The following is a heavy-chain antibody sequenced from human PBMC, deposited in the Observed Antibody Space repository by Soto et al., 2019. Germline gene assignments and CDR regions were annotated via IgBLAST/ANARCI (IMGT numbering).Heavy chain of an antibody. J-gene: IGHJ4*02. CDR3: XGXXSXXXXKYYFDY. Sequence: QVQLVQSGAEVKKPGSSVKVSCKASGGTFSRYVISWVRQAPGQGLEWMGGIIPIFGTANYAQKFQGRVTITADESTSTAYXXXSSXXSXDXXXXYCXGXXSXXXXKYYFDYWGQGTLVTVSS. V-gene: IGHV1-69*01. CDR1: GGTFSRYV. CDR2: IIPIFGTA. D-gene: IGHD1-26*01.